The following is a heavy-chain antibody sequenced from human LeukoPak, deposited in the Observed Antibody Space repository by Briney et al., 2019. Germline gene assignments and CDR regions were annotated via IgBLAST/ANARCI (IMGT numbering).Heavy chain of an antibody. CDR1: GYSFTSYW. V-gene: IGHV5-51*01. Sequence: ESLMMSSKGSGYSFTSYWIGWVRQMPGKGLEWMGIIYPGDSDTRYSPSFQGQVTISADKSISTAYLQWSSLKASDTAMYYCARQFTVTTAKWFDPWGQGTLFTASS. D-gene: IGHD4-17*01. CDR3: ARQFTVTTAKWFDP. J-gene: IGHJ5*02. CDR2: IYPGDSDT.